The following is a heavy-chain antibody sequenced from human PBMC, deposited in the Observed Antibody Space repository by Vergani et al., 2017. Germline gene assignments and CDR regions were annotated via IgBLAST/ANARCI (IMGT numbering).Heavy chain of an antibody. Sequence: EVQLVESGGGLVKPGGSLRLSCAASGFTFKSYSMNWVRQAPGKGLEWVSFISSSSDIYYADSVKGRFTISRDNATRSLYLQMNSLRAEDTAVYYCASVPAAPKYYFDYGMDVWGQGTTVTVSS. D-gene: IGHD2-2*01. CDR2: ISSSSDI. CDR1: GFTFKSYS. V-gene: IGHV3-21*01. J-gene: IGHJ6*02. CDR3: ASVPAAPKYYFDYGMDV.